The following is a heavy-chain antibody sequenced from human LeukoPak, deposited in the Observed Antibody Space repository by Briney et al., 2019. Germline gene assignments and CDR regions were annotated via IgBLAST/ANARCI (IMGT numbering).Heavy chain of an antibody. D-gene: IGHD3-9*01. J-gene: IGHJ3*02. CDR2: IIPIFVTA. V-gene: IGHV1-69*13. CDR3: ARVQPEPRKPNYDILTGLGAFDI. CDR1: GGTFSSYA. Sequence: SVKVSCKASGGTFSSYAISWVRQAPGQGLEWMGGIIPIFVTANYAQKFQGRVTITADESTSTAYMELSSLRSEDTAVYYCARVQPEPRKPNYDILTGLGAFDIWGQRTMVTVSS.